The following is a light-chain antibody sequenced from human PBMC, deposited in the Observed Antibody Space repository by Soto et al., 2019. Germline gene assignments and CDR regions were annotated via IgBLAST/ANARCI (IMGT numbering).Light chain of an antibody. V-gene: IGLV2-14*01. CDR3: GSYTGSITYV. Sequence: QSALTQPASVSGSLVQSITMSCTGTTSDVGGYNYVSWYQQHPGKAPILMIYEVTNRPSGVSNRFSGSKSGNTASLTISGLQVEDEAEYYCGSYTGSITYVFGTGTKVTVL. J-gene: IGLJ1*01. CDR2: EVT. CDR1: TSDVGGYNY.